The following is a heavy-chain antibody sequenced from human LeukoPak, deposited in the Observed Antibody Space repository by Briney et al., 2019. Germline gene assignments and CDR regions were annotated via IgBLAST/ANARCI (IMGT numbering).Heavy chain of an antibody. D-gene: IGHD5-18*01. V-gene: IGHV3-30*04. J-gene: IGHJ6*03. CDR3: ARGPWASVDTAVVNSHYYYYIDV. CDR1: GFTFSSYA. Sequence: GGSLRLSCAASGFTFSSYAMRWVRQAPGKGLEWVAIISYDGSNKYYADSVKGRFTISRDNSKNRLYLQMHRLRAEDTAVYYCARGPWASVDTAVVNSHYYYYIDVWGKGTTVTVSS. CDR2: ISYDGSNK.